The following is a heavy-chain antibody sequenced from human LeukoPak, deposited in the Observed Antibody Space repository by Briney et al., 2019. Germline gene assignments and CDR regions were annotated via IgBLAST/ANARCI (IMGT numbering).Heavy chain of an antibody. D-gene: IGHD5-12*01. J-gene: IGHJ4*02. CDR1: GYTFTGYY. CDR3: ARSLERGYSGYDNDY. V-gene: IGHV1-2*06. Sequence: ASVKVSCKASGYTFTGYYMHWVRQAPGQGHEWMGRINPNSGGTNYAQKFQGRVTMTTDTSISTAYMELSRLRSDDTAVYYCARSLERGYSGYDNDYWGQGTLVTVSS. CDR2: INPNSGGT.